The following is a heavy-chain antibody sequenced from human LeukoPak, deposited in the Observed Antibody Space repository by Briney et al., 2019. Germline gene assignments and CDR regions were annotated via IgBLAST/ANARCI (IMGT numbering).Heavy chain of an antibody. J-gene: IGHJ4*02. Sequence: GSAVNVSCKASGYTFTGYYMHWLQQAPGQGREGMGWINPNSGGTKYEQKFQGRVTMTRDTSISTAYMELSRLRSDDTAVYYCARAPPQDGYNLRSPAFFDYWGQGTLVTVSS. CDR1: GYTFTGYY. V-gene: IGHV1-2*02. CDR3: ARAPPQDGYNLRSPAFFDY. D-gene: IGHD5-24*01. CDR2: INPNSGGT.